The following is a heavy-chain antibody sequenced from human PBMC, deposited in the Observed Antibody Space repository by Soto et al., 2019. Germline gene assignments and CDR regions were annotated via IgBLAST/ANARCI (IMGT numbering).Heavy chain of an antibody. J-gene: IGHJ4*02. V-gene: IGHV1-69*02. CDR2: INPILSMS. CDR1: GDTFNLYS. D-gene: IGHD3-10*01. CDR3: ASSYGSGYRAFDS. Sequence: QVQLVQSGAEVKKPGSSVRVSCKASGDTFNLYSINWVRQAPGLGLEWMGRINPILSMSNYAPRFQGRVTMTADKSTSTAYMELSSVRSEDTATYYCASSYGSGYRAFDSWGQGALVTVSS.